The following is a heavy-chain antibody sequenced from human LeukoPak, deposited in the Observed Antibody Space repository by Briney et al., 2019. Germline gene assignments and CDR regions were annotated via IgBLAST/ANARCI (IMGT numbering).Heavy chain of an antibody. J-gene: IGHJ4*02. Sequence: SVKVSCKASGGTFSNYAISWVRQAPRQGLEWMGGIIPIFGTGNYAQKFQGRVTITTDESTSTAYVELSSLRSEDTAVYYCAHYDSSGYLDYWGQGTLVAVSS. CDR2: IIPIFGTG. CDR1: GGTFSNYA. CDR3: AHYDSSGYLDY. D-gene: IGHD3-22*01. V-gene: IGHV1-69*05.